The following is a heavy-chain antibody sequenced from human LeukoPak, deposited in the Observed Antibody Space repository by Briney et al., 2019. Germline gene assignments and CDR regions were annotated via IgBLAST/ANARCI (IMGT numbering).Heavy chain of an antibody. D-gene: IGHD6-13*01. CDR3: ARGPGYTTSEAFDI. CDR1: GGSISSHY. Sequence: PSETLSLTCTVSGGSISSHYWTWIRQSAGKGLEWIGRIYSSGSTNYNPSLKSRVTMSVDTSKNQLSLELSSVTAADTAVYYCARGPGYTTSEAFDIWGQGTMVSVSS. J-gene: IGHJ3*02. CDR2: IYSSGST. V-gene: IGHV4-4*07.